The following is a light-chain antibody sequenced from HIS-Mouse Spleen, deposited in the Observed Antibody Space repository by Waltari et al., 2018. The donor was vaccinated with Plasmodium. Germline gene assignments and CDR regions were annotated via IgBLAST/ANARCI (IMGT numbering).Light chain of an antibody. CDR1: QGISSY. CDR3: QQYYSYPFT. CDR2: AAS. Sequence: AIRLTQPPSSFSASPGDRVTITCRASQGISSYLAWYQQKPGKAPKLLIYAASTLQSGVPSRFSGSGSGTDFTLTISCLQSEDFATYYCQQYYSYPFTFGPGTKVDIK. J-gene: IGKJ3*01. V-gene: IGKV1-8*01.